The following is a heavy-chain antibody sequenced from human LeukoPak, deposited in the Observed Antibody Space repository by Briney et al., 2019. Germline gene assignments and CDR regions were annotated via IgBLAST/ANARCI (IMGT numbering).Heavy chain of an antibody. CDR3: AREEACSSTSCYADFDY. J-gene: IGHJ4*02. V-gene: IGHV1-46*01. CDR2: INPSGGST. Sequence: GASVKVSCKASGYTFTSYYMHWVRQAPGQGLEWMGIINPSGGSTSYAQKFQGGVTMTRDTSTSTVYMELSSLRSEDTAVYYCAREEACSSTSCYADFDYWGQGTLVTVSS. D-gene: IGHD2-2*01. CDR1: GYTFTSYY.